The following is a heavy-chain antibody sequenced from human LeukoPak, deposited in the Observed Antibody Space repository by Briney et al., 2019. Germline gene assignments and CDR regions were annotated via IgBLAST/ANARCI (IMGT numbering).Heavy chain of an antibody. CDR2: INPNSGGT. Sequence: GASVKVSCKASGYTLTDYYMHWVRQAPGQGLEWMGRINPNSGGTNYAQKFQGRVTMTRDTSISTVYMELSRLRSEDTAVYYCARVGYYESSGYYEYWGQGTLVTVSS. V-gene: IGHV1-2*06. D-gene: IGHD3-22*01. CDR3: ARVGYYESSGYYEY. CDR1: GYTLTDYY. J-gene: IGHJ4*02.